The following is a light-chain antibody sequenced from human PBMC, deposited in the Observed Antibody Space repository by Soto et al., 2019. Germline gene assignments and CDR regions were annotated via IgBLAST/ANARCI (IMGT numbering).Light chain of an antibody. J-gene: IGKJ2*01. V-gene: IGKV3-20*01. Sequence: IVLTQSPGTLSLSPGERATLACRASQTISSSHLAWYQQKPGQAPRLLIYGASSRATDIPDRFSGSGSGADFTLTISRLKPEDFAVYYCQQYNNWPHSFGQGTKVDIK. CDR3: QQYNNWPHS. CDR2: GAS. CDR1: QTISSSH.